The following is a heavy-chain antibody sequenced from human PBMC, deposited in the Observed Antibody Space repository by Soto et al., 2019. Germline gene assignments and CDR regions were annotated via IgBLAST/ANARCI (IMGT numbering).Heavy chain of an antibody. CDR2: IYYSGST. Sequence: SETLSLTCTVSGGSISSGGYYWSWIRQHPGKGLEWIGYIYYSGSTYYNPSLKSRVTISVDTSKNQFSLKLSSVTAADTAVYYCARVIKAAAAGRGWFDPWGQGTLVTVSS. V-gene: IGHV4-31*03. CDR1: GGSISSGGYY. J-gene: IGHJ5*02. D-gene: IGHD6-13*01. CDR3: ARVIKAAAAGRGWFDP.